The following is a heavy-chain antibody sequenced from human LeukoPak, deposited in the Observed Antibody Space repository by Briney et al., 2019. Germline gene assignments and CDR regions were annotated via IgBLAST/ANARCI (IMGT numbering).Heavy chain of an antibody. V-gene: IGHV5-51*01. Sequence: GESLKISCKGSGYSFTSYWIGWVRQMPGKGLEWMGIIYPDDSDTRYSPSLQGQVTISADKSISTAYLQWNSLEASDSAIYYCARRGDSDFRIDWGQGTLVTVSS. D-gene: IGHD2-21*02. J-gene: IGHJ4*02. CDR2: IYPDDSDT. CDR3: ARRGDSDFRID. CDR1: GYSFTSYW.